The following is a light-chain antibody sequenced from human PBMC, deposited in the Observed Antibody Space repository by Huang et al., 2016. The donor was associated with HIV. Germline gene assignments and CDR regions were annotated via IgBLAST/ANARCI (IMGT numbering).Light chain of an antibody. Sequence: EIVMTQSPATLSVSPGERVTLSCRASQSVSNKLAWYQQKPGQAPRLLFYGASTRATGFPDRFSGSGSGTEFTLTISSLQSEDSAVYYCQQYSNWPPLTFGGGTKVEIK. CDR2: GAS. CDR1: QSVSNK. V-gene: IGKV3-15*01. J-gene: IGKJ4*01. CDR3: QQYSNWPPLT.